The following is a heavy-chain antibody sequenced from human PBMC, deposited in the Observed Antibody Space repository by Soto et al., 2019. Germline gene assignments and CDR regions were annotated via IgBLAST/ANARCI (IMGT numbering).Heavy chain of an antibody. V-gene: IGHV1-18*01. J-gene: IGHJ5*02. Sequence: ASVKVSCKASGGTFSSYAISWVRQAPGQGLEWMGWISTNNGTTNYAQKLQGRVTMTTNTSTRTAYMELRSLRSDDTAVYYCARESYSSGYHWGRGTLVTVSS. CDR1: GGTFSSYA. CDR2: ISTNNGTT. CDR3: ARESYSSGYH. D-gene: IGHD6-19*01.